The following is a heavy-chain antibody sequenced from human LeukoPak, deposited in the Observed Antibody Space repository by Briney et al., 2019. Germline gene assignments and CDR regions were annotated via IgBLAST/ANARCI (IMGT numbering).Heavy chain of an antibody. V-gene: IGHV4-34*01. J-gene: IGHJ4*02. D-gene: IGHD2-15*01. CDR2: INHSGST. CDR1: GGSFYGYY. Sequence: PSETLSLTCAVYGGSFYGYYWSWIRQPPGKGLEWIGEINHSGSTNYNPSLKSRVTIPVDMSENQFSLKLTSVTAADTAVYFCASSRYCSGGSCSLPGYWGQGTLVTVSS. CDR3: ASSRYCSGGSCSLPGY.